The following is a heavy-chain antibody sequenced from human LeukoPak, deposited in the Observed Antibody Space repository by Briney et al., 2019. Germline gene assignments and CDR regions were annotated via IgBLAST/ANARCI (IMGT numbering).Heavy chain of an antibody. CDR1: GYSFTTYW. CDR2: IYPGDSDT. CDR3: ARPMVRGQVRAFDT. J-gene: IGHJ3*02. D-gene: IGHD3-10*01. Sequence: GESLKIYCKCSGYSFTTYWIGWVRQMPGKGVEWMGIIYPGDSDTRYSPSFQGQVTISAHKSISTAYLQWRSLKDSHTAMYYCARPMVRGQVRAFDTWGQGTMVTVSS. V-gene: IGHV5-51*01.